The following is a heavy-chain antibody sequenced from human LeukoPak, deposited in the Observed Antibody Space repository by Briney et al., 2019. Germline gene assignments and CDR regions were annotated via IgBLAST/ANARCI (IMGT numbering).Heavy chain of an antibody. J-gene: IGHJ3*02. D-gene: IGHD1-14*01. Sequence: SETLFLTCNVSGGSFSSSDYYWGWIRQPPGKGLEWIGSIYYSGTTYYNPSLKSRVTISVDTSKKQFSLKLRSVTAADTAVYYCARHEWGITNAFDIWGQGTMVTVSS. CDR1: GGSFSSSDYY. V-gene: IGHV4-39*01. CDR3: ARHEWGITNAFDI. CDR2: IYYSGTT.